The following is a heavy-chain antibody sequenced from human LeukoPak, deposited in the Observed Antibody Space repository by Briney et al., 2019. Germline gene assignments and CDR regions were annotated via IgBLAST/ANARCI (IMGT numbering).Heavy chain of an antibody. CDR3: AKVTVAHFRYYFDY. CDR1: GFTFSIYA. J-gene: IGHJ4*02. D-gene: IGHD3-22*01. CDR2: ISGSGGST. Sequence: GGSLRLSCTASGFTFSIYAMNWVRQAPGKGQEWVSAISGSGGSTYYADSVKGRFTISRDNSKNTLYLQMNSLRAEDTAVYYCAKVTVAHFRYYFDYWGQGTLVTVSS. V-gene: IGHV3-23*01.